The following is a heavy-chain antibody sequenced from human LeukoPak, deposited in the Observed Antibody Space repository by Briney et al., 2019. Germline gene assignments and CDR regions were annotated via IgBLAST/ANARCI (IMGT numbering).Heavy chain of an antibody. J-gene: IGHJ4*02. Sequence: ASVKVFCKASGYTFNIYGISWVRQAPGKGLEWMGWISAYNGDTKYAQKLQGRVTLTTDTSTSTAYMELRSLTSDDAAVYYCGRSSSGWSADYWGQGALVTVSS. D-gene: IGHD6-19*01. CDR2: ISAYNGDT. CDR3: GRSSSGWSADY. V-gene: IGHV1-18*01. CDR1: GYTFNIYG.